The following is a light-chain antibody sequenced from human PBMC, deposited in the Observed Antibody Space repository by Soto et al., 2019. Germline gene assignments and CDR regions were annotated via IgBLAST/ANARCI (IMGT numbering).Light chain of an antibody. CDR3: MQGTHWPPIT. J-gene: IGKJ5*01. CDR1: QSVVYRDGNTY. CDR2: KVS. Sequence: DVVVTQSPLSLPVTLGQASSISCIASQSVVYRDGNTYLSWFHQRTGQSPRRLIYKVSNRDSGVPDRFSGSGSGTDFTLKISRVEAEDVGVYYCMQGTHWPPITFGQGTRLEIK. V-gene: IGKV2-30*01.